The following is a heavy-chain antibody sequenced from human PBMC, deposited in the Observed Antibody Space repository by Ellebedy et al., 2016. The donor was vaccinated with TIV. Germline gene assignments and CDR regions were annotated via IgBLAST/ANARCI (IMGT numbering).Heavy chain of an antibody. D-gene: IGHD3-9*01. Sequence: ASVKVSXXASGYTFTSYAMHWVRQAPGQRLEWMGWINAGNGNTKYSKKFQGRVTITRDTSASTAYMELSSLRSEDTAVYYCATGNRGYDILTGYYTYYYYYGMDVWGQGTTVTVSS. CDR1: GYTFTSYA. CDR3: ATGNRGYDILTGYYTYYYYYGMDV. CDR2: INAGNGNT. V-gene: IGHV1-3*01. J-gene: IGHJ6*02.